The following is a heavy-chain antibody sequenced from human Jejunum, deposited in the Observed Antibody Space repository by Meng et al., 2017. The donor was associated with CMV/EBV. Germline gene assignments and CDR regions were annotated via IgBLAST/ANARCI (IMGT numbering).Heavy chain of an antibody. CDR2: ISLDGSST. CDR1: GFTLSNSW. D-gene: IGHD3/OR15-3a*01. V-gene: IGHV3-74*01. J-gene: IGHJ4*02. CDR3: ARDLWGLGDY. Sequence: SCVVSGFTLSNSWMHWVRQAPGKGLVWVSLISLDGSSTNYADSVKGRFTISRDNAKNTVYLQMKSLRVEDTAVYYCARDLWGLGDYWGQGTLVTVSS.